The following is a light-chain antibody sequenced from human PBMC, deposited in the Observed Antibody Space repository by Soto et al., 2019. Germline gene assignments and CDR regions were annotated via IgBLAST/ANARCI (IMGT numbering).Light chain of an antibody. J-gene: IGKJ4*01. CDR2: VAS. V-gene: IGKV3D-15*01. Sequence: EIVMTQSPATLSVSPGERATLSCRASQSVSSKLAWYQQKPGQAPRLLIYVASTRATGIPARFSGSGSGTEFTLTISSLQSEDFAVYYCQQYNKWPLSFGGGTKVEIK. CDR3: QQYNKWPLS. CDR1: QSVSSK.